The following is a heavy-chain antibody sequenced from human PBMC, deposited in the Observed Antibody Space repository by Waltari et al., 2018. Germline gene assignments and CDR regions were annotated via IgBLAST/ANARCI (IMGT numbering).Heavy chain of an antibody. CDR3: SRQVLGYCTSAACRRLES. J-gene: IGHJ4*02. CDR2: IYHAGDT. D-gene: IGHD2-2*03. Sequence: QVQLQESGPGLVKPSETLSLNCDVSGYSINSGYYWGWTRQSPGKGLEWIATIYHAGDTFYNPSLKSRVTISMDTSKNQFSLKLNSVTAADTAVYFCSRQVLGYCTSAACRRLESWGQGTLVTVSS. V-gene: IGHV4-38-2*01. CDR1: GYSINSGYY.